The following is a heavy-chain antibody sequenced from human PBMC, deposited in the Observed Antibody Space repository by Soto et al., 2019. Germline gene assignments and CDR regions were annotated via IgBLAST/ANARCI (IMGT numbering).Heavy chain of an antibody. CDR1: GFSLSTSGAG. CDR2: ISWKDEK. CDR3: AHRYGGNYYRWYFDS. Sequence: QITLKESGPTLVKPTQTLTVTCTFSGFSLSTSGAGVGWIRQSPGKAPEWLALISWKDEKRYNPGLKNRLTIPKDTSKIQVVLTMTDLDPVDTATYFCAHRYGGNYYRWYFDSWGQGTLVTVSS. D-gene: IGHD1-26*01. V-gene: IGHV2-5*01. J-gene: IGHJ4*02.